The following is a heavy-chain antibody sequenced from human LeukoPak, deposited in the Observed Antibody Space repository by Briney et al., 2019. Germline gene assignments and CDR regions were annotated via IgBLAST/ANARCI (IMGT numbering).Heavy chain of an antibody. Sequence: GALRLSCVVSGFTFRNYGMNWVRQAPGKGLEWVAAISGSGGSTYSADSVKGRITISRDNSKNTLYLQMNSLRADDTAVYHCAKVRTPIGYLDAFDIWGQGTMVTVSS. CDR1: GFTFRNYG. J-gene: IGHJ3*02. D-gene: IGHD1-1*01. V-gene: IGHV3-23*01. CDR2: ISGSGGST. CDR3: AKVRTPIGYLDAFDI.